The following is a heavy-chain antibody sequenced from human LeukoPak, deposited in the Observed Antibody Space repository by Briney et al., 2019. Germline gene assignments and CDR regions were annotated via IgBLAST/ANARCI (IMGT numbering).Heavy chain of an antibody. Sequence: GGSLRLSCAASGFTFSSYAMSWVRQAPGRGLEWVSTLSGNGGSTYYADSVKGRFTISRDNSKNTLYLQMNSLKGEDTAVYYCAKSGRLYGDFIDYWGQGTLVTVSS. CDR2: LSGNGGST. D-gene: IGHD4-17*01. V-gene: IGHV3-23*01. CDR1: GFTFSSYA. J-gene: IGHJ4*02. CDR3: AKSGRLYGDFIDY.